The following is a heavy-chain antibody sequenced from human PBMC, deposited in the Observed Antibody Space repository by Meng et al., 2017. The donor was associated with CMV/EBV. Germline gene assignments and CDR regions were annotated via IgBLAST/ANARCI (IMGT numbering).Heavy chain of an antibody. J-gene: IGHJ6*02. CDR3: ARDKSRARERQQLLSAYYYYGMDV. V-gene: IGHV3-30-3*01. Sequence: GGSLRLSCAASGFTFSSYAMHWVRQAPGKGLEWVAVISYDGSNKYYADSVKGRFTISRDNSKSTLYLQMNSLRAEDTAVYYCARDKSRARERQQLLSAYYYYGMDVWGQGTTVTVSS. CDR1: GFTFSSYA. CDR2: ISYDGSNK. D-gene: IGHD6-13*01.